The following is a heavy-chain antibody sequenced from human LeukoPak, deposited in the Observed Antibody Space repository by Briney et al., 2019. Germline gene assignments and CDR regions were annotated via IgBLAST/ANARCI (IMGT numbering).Heavy chain of an antibody. CDR3: ARDGNYHYGMDV. D-gene: IGHD2-15*01. CDR1: GFTFSSYS. CDR2: ISSSSSYI. V-gene: IGHV3-21*01. Sequence: GGSLRLSCAASGFTFSSYSMNWVRQAPGKGLEWVSSISSSSSYIYYADSVKGRFTISRDNAKNSLYLQMNSLRAEDTAVYYCARDGNYHYGMDVWGQGTTVTVSS. J-gene: IGHJ6*02.